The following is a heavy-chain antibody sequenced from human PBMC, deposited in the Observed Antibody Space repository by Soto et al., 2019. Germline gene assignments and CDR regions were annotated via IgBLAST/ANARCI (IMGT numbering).Heavy chain of an antibody. CDR2: IYVNGNT. D-gene: IGHD3-10*01. CDR3: ARDYSVSGSYAPWFDP. Sequence: GGSLRLSCAAPGATVTTNYMTWVRQAPGKGLEWVSVIYVNGNTYYADSVKGRFTISRDSSKNMVYLQMNSLRAEDTAVYYCARDYSVSGSYAPWFDPWGQGTLVTVSS. CDR1: GATVTTNY. J-gene: IGHJ5*02. V-gene: IGHV3-66*01.